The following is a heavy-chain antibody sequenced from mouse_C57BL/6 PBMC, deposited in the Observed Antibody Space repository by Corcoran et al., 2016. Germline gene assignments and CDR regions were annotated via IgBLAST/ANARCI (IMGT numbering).Heavy chain of an antibody. V-gene: IGHV1-81*01. CDR1: GYTFTSYG. Sequence: QVQLQHSGAELARPWASVKLSCKASGYTFTSYGISWVKQRTGQGLEWIGEICPRSGTTYYNEKFRGKATLTADKSSSTAYMELHSLTSEDSAVSFCARGVDWYFDVCGTGTTVTVSS. CDR2: ICPRSGTT. D-gene: IGHD1-1*02. CDR3: ARGVDWYFDV. J-gene: IGHJ1*03.